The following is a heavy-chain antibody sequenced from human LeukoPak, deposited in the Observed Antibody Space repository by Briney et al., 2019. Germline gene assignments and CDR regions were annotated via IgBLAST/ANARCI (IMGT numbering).Heavy chain of an antibody. D-gene: IGHD3-3*01. CDR2: INRDGSST. CDR1: GFTFSSYW. CDR3: ARGVTIFGVVINFYNWFDP. Sequence: GGSLRLSCAASGFTFSSYWMHWVRQAPGKGLVWVSRINRDGSSTSYADSVKGRFTISRDNAKNTLYLQMNSLRAEDTAVYYCARGVTIFGVVINFYNWFDPWGQGTLVTVSS. J-gene: IGHJ5*02. V-gene: IGHV3-74*01.